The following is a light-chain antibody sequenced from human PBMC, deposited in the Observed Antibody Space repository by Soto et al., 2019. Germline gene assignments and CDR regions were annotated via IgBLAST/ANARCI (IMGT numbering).Light chain of an antibody. V-gene: IGKV3-11*01. Sequence: EIVLTQSPATLSLSPGERATLSCRASQSVGSSLAWYQQKPGQAPRLLIYDASNRATGIPARFSGSGSGTDFTLTICSLESEDFAVYYCLQRGDWPPLTFGHGTKVDIK. CDR2: DAS. CDR3: LQRGDWPPLT. J-gene: IGKJ1*01. CDR1: QSVGSS.